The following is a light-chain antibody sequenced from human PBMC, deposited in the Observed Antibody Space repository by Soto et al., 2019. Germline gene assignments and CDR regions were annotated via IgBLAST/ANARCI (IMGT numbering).Light chain of an antibody. J-gene: IGKJ4*01. CDR2: DAS. CDR3: QHYNNWPRT. CDR1: QSVSSSY. V-gene: IGKV3-20*01. Sequence: EIVFTQSPGTLSLSPGERATLSCRASQSVSSSYLAWYQKKPGQPPRLLIYDASNRATGIPARFSGSGSGTDFTLTISSLEPEDFAVYYCQHYNNWPRTFGGGTKVDIK.